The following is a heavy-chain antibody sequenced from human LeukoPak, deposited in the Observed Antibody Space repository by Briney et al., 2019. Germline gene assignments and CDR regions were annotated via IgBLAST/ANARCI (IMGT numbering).Heavy chain of an antibody. Sequence: SGGSLRLSCAASGFTFSSYSMNWVRQAPGKGLEWVSSISSSSSYIYYADSVKGRFTISRDNAKNSLYLQMNSLRAEDTAVYYCARDARRDGYNLGGGPPPAPYYFDYWGQGTLVTVSS. CDR1: GFTFSSYS. CDR2: ISSSSSYI. V-gene: IGHV3-21*01. D-gene: IGHD5-24*01. CDR3: ARDARRDGYNLGGGPPPAPYYFDY. J-gene: IGHJ4*02.